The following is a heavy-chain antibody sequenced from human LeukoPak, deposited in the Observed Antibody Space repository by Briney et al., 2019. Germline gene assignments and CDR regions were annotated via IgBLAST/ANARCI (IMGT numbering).Heavy chain of an antibody. CDR1: GGSISSYY. D-gene: IGHD3-10*01. V-gene: IGHV4-59*12. CDR2: IYYSGST. Sequence: PSETLSLTCTVSGGSISSYYWSWIRQPPGKGLEWIGYIYYSGSTNYNPSLKSRVTISVDTSKNQFSLKLSSVTAADTAVYYCARERFGGYFDYWGQGTLVTVSS. CDR3: ARERFGGYFDY. J-gene: IGHJ4*02.